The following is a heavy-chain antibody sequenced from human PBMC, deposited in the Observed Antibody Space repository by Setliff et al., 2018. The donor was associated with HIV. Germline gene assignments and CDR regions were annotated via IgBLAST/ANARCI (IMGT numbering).Heavy chain of an antibody. CDR1: GDSISSDDYY. V-gene: IGHV4-30-4*08. CDR2: IYYSGTT. D-gene: IGHD5-18*01. CDR3: ARASTGSAMVQDVLDI. J-gene: IGHJ3*02. Sequence: PSETLSLTCTVSGDSISSDDYYWSWVRQPPGKGLEWIGYIYYSGTTYYSPSLKSRVTISLKTSKNQFSLKLSSVTAADTAVYYCARASTGSAMVQDVLDIWGQGTMVTV.